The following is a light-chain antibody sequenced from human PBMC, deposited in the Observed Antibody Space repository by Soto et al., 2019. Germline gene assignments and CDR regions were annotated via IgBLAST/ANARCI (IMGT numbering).Light chain of an antibody. Sequence: QSVLTQPPSVSATPGQGVTLSCSGGDSNIGSTAVNWYQQLPGTAPKLLIYSSNQRPSGVPDRISGSKYGTSASLAISGLQSEDEADYYCAAWDDDLHVWLFGGGTKLTVL. CDR3: AAWDDDLHVWL. CDR2: SSN. J-gene: IGLJ3*02. V-gene: IGLV1-44*01. CDR1: DSNIGSTA.